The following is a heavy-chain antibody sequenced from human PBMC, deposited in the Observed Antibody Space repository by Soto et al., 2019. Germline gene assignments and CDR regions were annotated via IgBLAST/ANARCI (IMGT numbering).Heavy chain of an antibody. D-gene: IGHD6-19*01. V-gene: IGHV3-30-3*01. J-gene: IGHJ5*02. CDR1: GFSFSSYA. CDR3: ARDMYSSDYFVKWFEP. Sequence: QVRLVESGGGVVQSGRSLTLTCTASGFSFSSYAMYWFRQPPGKGLEWVAVISHDGINKHYADSVKGRVTVSRDNSNHSLDLQLNSLRGEDTAMYYCARDMYSSDYFVKWFEPWGQGTLVTVSS. CDR2: ISHDGINK.